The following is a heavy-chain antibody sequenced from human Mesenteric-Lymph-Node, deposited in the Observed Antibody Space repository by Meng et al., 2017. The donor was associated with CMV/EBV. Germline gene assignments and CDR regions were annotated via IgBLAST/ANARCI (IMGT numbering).Heavy chain of an antibody. CDR2: IYSGGST. CDR1: GFAVSSSY. J-gene: IGHJ4*02. Sequence: GESLKISCATSGFAVSSSYMTWVRQAPGKGLEWVSVIYSGGSTYYADSVKGRFTISRDNSKNTLYLQMNSLRVEDTAVYYCAKSPYYFDYWGQGTLVTVSS. CDR3: AKSPYYFDY. D-gene: IGHD3-16*01. V-gene: IGHV3-66*02.